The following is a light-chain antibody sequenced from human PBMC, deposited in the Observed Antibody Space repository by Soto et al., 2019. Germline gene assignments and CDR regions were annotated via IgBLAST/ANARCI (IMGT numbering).Light chain of an antibody. CDR3: QQYGTSP. Sequence: EIVLTQSPGTLSLSPGKRATLSCRASQSVSSSYLAWYQQKPGQAPRLLIYGASSRATGIPDRFSGCGSGTDFTLTISRLEPEDFAVYYCQQYGTSPFGQGTRLEIK. CDR1: QSVSSSY. CDR2: GAS. J-gene: IGKJ5*01. V-gene: IGKV3-20*01.